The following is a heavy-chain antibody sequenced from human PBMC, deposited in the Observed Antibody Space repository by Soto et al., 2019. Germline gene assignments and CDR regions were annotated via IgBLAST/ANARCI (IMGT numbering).Heavy chain of an antibody. CDR3: ARDRDIAVAGKFDY. CDR2: ISGSGGST. Sequence: GGSLRLSCAASGFTFSSYAMSWVRQAPGKGLEWVSAISGSGGSTYYADSVKGRFTISRDNSKNTLYLQMNSLRAEDTAVYYCARDRDIAVAGKFDYWGQGTLVTVPQ. V-gene: IGHV3-23*01. D-gene: IGHD6-19*01. J-gene: IGHJ4*02. CDR1: GFTFSSYA.